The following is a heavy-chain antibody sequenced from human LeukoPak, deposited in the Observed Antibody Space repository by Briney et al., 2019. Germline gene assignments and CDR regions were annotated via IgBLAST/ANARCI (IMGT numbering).Heavy chain of an antibody. D-gene: IGHD3-9*01. J-gene: IGHJ6*02. V-gene: IGHV1-69*04. CDR1: GGTFSSYA. Sequence: SVKVSCKASGGTFSSYAISWVRQAPGQGLEWMGRIIPILGIANYAQKFQGRVTITADKSTSTAYMELSSLRSEDTAVYYCARDLYDILTGYYNNYYYGMDVWGQGTTVTVSS. CDR2: IIPILGIA. CDR3: ARDLYDILTGYYNNYYYGMDV.